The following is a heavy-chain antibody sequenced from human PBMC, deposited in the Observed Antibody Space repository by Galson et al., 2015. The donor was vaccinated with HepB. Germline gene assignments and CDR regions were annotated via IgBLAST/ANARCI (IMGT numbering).Heavy chain of an antibody. CDR3: ARGPSNIFGVVIPNYYYYYMDV. D-gene: IGHD3-3*02. CDR2: IYTSGST. V-gene: IGHV4-61*02. Sequence: TLSLTCTVSGGSISSGSYYWSWIRQPAGKGLEWIGRIYTSGSTNYNPSLKSRVTMSVDTSKNQFSLKLSSVTAADTAVYYCARGPSNIFGVVIPNYYYYYMDVWGKGTTVTVSS. CDR1: GGSISSGSYY. J-gene: IGHJ6*03.